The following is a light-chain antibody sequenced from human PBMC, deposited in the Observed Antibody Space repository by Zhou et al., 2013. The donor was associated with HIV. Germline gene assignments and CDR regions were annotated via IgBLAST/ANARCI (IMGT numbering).Light chain of an antibody. CDR1: QSVSSN. J-gene: IGKJ1*01. V-gene: IGKV3-15*01. Sequence: EIVMTQSPATLSVSPGERATLSCRASQSVSSNLAWYQQKPGQAPRLLIYGASTRATAIPARFSGSGSGTEFTLTISSMQSEDFAVYYCQQYNNWPRTFGRGTEVEIK. CDR3: QQYNNWPRT. CDR2: GAS.